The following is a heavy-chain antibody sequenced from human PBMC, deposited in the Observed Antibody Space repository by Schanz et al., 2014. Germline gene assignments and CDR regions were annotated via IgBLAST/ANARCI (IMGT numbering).Heavy chain of an antibody. Sequence: QVQLVESGGGVVQPGGSLRLSCAASGFTFSSYGMHWVRQAPGKGLEWVTFIRFDGSDKYYADSVKGRFSVSRDNSKNTLCLQMNSLRADDTAVYYCAKDQLANYRGSGYNWFDPWGQGTLVTVSS. CDR1: GFTFSSYG. D-gene: IGHD3-10*01. V-gene: IGHV3-30*02. CDR3: AKDQLANYRGSGYNWFDP. J-gene: IGHJ5*02. CDR2: IRFDGSDK.